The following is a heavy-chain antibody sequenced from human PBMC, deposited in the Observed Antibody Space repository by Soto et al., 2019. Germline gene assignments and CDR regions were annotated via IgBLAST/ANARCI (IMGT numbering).Heavy chain of an antibody. Sequence: DVQLVESGGGLVKPGGSLRLSCAASGFTFSAFTMNWVRQTPGKGLEWVPSISHRSTFIYYADAVEGRFTISRDNAKNSLSLHMARLRVEDTAIYYCARAEDSPLDDYHYYYMDVWGKGTTVTVSS. D-gene: IGHD3-22*01. J-gene: IGHJ6*03. CDR1: GFTFSAFT. CDR3: ARAEDSPLDDYHYYYMDV. CDR2: ISHRSTFI. V-gene: IGHV3-21*01.